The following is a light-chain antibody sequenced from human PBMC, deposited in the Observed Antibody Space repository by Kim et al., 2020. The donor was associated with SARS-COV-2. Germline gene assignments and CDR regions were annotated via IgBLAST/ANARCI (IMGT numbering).Light chain of an antibody. V-gene: IGKV3-11*01. CDR3: QQCSKWPIT. CDR2: DAS. Sequence: EIVLTQSPATLSLSPGERFTLSCRASQSISSYLAWYQQKPGQAPRLLIYDASNRATGIPARFSGSGSGTDFTLSINSLEPEDFAVYYCQQCSKWPITFGQGTRLEIK. J-gene: IGKJ5*01. CDR1: QSISSY.